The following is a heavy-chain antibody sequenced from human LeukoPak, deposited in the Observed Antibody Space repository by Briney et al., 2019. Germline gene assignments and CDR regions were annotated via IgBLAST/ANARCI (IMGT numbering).Heavy chain of an antibody. J-gene: IGHJ4*02. CDR3: AKVQSRVD. D-gene: IGHD6-13*01. CDR1: GFPFSNYA. CDR2: ITGSGDST. Sequence: PGGSLRLSCAASGFPFSNYAMSWVRQAPGKGLEWVSAITGSGDSTYYADSVKGRFTISRDNSKNTLYLQMNSLRAEDTAVYYCAKVQSRVDWGQGTLVTVSS. V-gene: IGHV3-23*01.